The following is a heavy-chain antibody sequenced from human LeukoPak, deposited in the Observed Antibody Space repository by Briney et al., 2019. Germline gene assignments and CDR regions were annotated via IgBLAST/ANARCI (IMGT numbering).Heavy chain of an antibody. CDR2: IYYSGST. J-gene: IGHJ5*02. V-gene: IGHV4-39*01. D-gene: IGHD6-13*01. Sequence: PSETPSLTCTVSGGSISSSSYYWGWIRQPPGKGLEWIGSIYYSGSTYYNPSLKSRVTISVDTSKNQFSLKLSSVTAADTAVYYCARHSMMYSTDPWGQGTLVTVSS. CDR3: ARHSMMYSTDP. CDR1: GGSISSSSYY.